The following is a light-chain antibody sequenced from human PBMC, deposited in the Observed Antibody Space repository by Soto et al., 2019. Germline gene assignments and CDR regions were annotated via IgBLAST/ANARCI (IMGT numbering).Light chain of an antibody. CDR2: GAS. Sequence: EIVLTQSPGTLSLSPGERATLSCRASQSVSTSYLAWYQQKPGQAPSLLIYGASSKATGIPDRFSGSGSGADFTLTISRLDPEDLAVYYCEQYGSVPITFGGGTKVEIK. CDR3: EQYGSVPIT. V-gene: IGKV3-20*01. J-gene: IGKJ4*01. CDR1: QSVSTSY.